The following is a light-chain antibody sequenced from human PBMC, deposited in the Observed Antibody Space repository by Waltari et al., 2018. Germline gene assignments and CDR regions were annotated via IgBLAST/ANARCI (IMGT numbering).Light chain of an antibody. CDR2: DDS. V-gene: IGLV3-21*02. J-gene: IGLJ2*01. CDR3: QVWDDNSEQVI. CDR1: NIGINS. Sequence: SFVVTQTPSVSVAPGQTAKLECGVQNIGINSVQWYQQKAGQAPVLVIYDDSDRHTGIPERFAGSNSRNTATLTISSVEAGDEADYYCQVWDDNSEQVIFGGGSKLTVL.